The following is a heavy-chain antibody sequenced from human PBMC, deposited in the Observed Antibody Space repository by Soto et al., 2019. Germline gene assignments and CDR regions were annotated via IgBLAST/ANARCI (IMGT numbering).Heavy chain of an antibody. Sequence: QVQLVESGGGVVQPGRSLRLSCAASGFTFSNYGLHWVRQAPGKGLEWVAVIWYDGSNKYYEDSVKGRFTISRDNSKNTVYLQMNSLRVEDTAVYYCARDLRGYSGYDSTPRDWGQGTLVTVSS. CDR1: GFTFSNYG. CDR3: ARDLRGYSGYDSTPRD. D-gene: IGHD5-12*01. V-gene: IGHV3-33*01. J-gene: IGHJ4*02. CDR2: IWYDGSNK.